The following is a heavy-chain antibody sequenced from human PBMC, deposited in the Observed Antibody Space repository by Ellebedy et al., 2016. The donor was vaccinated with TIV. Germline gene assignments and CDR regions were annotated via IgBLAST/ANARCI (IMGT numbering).Heavy chain of an antibody. CDR3: ARVHYDILTGYYKDYYYYGMDV. CDR2: IYHSGST. CDR1: GGSISSSNW. D-gene: IGHD3-9*01. V-gene: IGHV4-4*02. Sequence: SETLSLTCAVSGGSISSSNWWSWVRQPPGKGLEWIGEIYHSGSTNYNPSLKSRVTISVDKSKNQFPLKLSSVTAAVTAVYYCARVHYDILTGYYKDYYYYGMDVWGQGTTVTVSS. J-gene: IGHJ6*02.